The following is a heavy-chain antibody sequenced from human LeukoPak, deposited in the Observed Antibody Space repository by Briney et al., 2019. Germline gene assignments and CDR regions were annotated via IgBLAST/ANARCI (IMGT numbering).Heavy chain of an antibody. Sequence: SETLSLTCTVSGGSISSSSYYWGWIRQPPGKGLEWVGSIYYSGSTYYNPSLKSRATISVDTSKNQFSLKLSSVTAADTAVYYCARQTPTTDNWFDPWGQGTLVTVS. CDR2: IYYSGST. D-gene: IGHD4-17*01. CDR1: GGSISSSSYY. V-gene: IGHV4-39*01. CDR3: ARQTPTTDNWFDP. J-gene: IGHJ5*02.